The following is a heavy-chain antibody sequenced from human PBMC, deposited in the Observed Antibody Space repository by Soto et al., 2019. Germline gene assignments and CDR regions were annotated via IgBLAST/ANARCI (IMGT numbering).Heavy chain of an antibody. D-gene: IGHD3-22*01. CDR3: TRHLYYYDSSGPPG. CDR2: IRSKANSYAT. V-gene: IGHV3-73*01. Sequence: GGSLRLSCAASGFTFSGSAMHWVRQASGKGLEWVGRIRSKANSYATAYAASVKGRFTISRDDSKSTAYLQMNSLKTEDTAVYYCTRHLYYYDSSGPPGWGQGTLVTVSS. CDR1: GFTFSGSA. J-gene: IGHJ4*02.